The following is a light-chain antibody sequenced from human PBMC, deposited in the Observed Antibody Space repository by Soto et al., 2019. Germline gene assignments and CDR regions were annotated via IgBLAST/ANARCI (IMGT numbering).Light chain of an antibody. J-gene: IGKJ1*01. CDR2: DAS. Sequence: EIVLTQSPATLSLSPGERATLSCRASQSVSNFLAWYQQKPGQAPRLLIYDASNRATGIPDRFSGSGSGTDFTLTISRLEPEDFAVYYCQQYGTSPPWTFGQGTKVDIK. V-gene: IGKV3-20*01. CDR3: QQYGTSPPWT. CDR1: QSVSNF.